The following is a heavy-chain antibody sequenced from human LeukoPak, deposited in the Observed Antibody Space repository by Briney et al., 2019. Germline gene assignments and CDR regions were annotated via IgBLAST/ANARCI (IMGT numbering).Heavy chain of an antibody. Sequence: GGSLRLSCAASGFTFSSYSMNWVRQAPGKGLEWVSSISSGSTYADSVKGRFTFSRDNARNSMYLQMNSLRAEDTAVYYCARGAYFFDYWGQGTLVTVSS. CDR3: ARGAYFFDY. CDR1: GFTFSSYS. CDR2: ISSGST. V-gene: IGHV3-21*01. J-gene: IGHJ4*02.